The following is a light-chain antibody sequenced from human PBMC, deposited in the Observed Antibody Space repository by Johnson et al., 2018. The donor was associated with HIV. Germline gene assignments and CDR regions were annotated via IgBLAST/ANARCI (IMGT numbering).Light chain of an antibody. CDR3: GTWDSSLSAGV. CDR1: SSNIGNNY. J-gene: IGLJ1*01. V-gene: IGLV1-51*01. CDR2: DNN. Sequence: QSVLTQPPSVSAAPGQKVTISCSGSSSNIGNNYVSWYQHLPVTAPKLLIYDNNKRPSGIPDRFSGSKSGTSATLGIAGLQTGDEADYYCGTWDSSLSAGVFGTGTKVTVL.